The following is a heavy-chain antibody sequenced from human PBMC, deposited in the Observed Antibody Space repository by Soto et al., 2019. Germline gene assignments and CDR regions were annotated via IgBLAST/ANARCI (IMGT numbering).Heavy chain of an antibody. CDR3: AKDPIPAVNRGSRFDS. CDR1: GFTFSTYG. J-gene: IGHJ5*01. Sequence: GGSLRLSCAGSGFTFSTYGLHWVRQPPGKGLEWVAFVSFDGSEKYYAESVKGRFTISRDNPRNTLFLQLTSLRTEDTAVYFCAKDPIPAVNRGSRFDSWGRGTLVTVSS. V-gene: IGHV3-30*02. CDR2: VSFDGSEK. D-gene: IGHD2-2*01.